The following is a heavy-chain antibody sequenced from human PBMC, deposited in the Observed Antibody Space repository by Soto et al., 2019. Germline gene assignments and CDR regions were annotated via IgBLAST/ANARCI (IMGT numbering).Heavy chain of an antibody. Sequence: GAALRLSFPDSVFTFSNNAMHRVRQAPRKGLEYVSAISSNGGSTYYANSVKGRFTISRDNSKNTLYLQMGSLRAEDMAVYYCARDPDSYYYDSSGYYESAPGYWGQGTLVTV. D-gene: IGHD3-22*01. CDR3: ARDPDSYYYDSSGYYESAPGY. J-gene: IGHJ4*02. V-gene: IGHV3-64*01. CDR1: VFTFSNNA. CDR2: ISSNGGST.